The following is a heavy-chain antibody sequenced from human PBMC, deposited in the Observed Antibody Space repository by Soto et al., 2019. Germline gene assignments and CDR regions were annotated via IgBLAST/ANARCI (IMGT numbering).Heavy chain of an antibody. CDR2: ISSSSSYT. CDR1: GFTFSDYY. V-gene: IGHV3-11*06. CDR3: ARVAVRRAYFDY. D-gene: IGHD6-25*01. Sequence: GALRLSCAASGFTFSDYYMSWIRQAPGKGLEWVSYISSSSSYTNYADSVKGRFTISRDNAKNSLYLQMNSLRAEDTAVYYCARVAVRRAYFDYWGQGTLVTVSS. J-gene: IGHJ4*02.